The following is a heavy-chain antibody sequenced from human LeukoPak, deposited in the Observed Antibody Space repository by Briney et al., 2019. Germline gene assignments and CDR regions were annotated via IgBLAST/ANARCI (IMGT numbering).Heavy chain of an antibody. V-gene: IGHV3-21*01. CDR3: ARDAAYDFRGDY. D-gene: IGHD3-3*01. CDR2: ISSTSRSYI. CDR1: GFTFSSYS. J-gene: IGHJ4*02. Sequence: GGTLRLSCAASGFTFSSYSMNWVRQAPGKGLEWVSCISSTSRSYIYYADSVKGRFTISRDNAKNSLYLQMNSLRAEDTAVYYCARDAAYDFRGDYWGQGTLVTVSS.